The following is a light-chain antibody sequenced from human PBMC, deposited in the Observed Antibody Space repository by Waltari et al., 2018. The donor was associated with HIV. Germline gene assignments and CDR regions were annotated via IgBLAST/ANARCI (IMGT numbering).Light chain of an antibody. CDR2: EVT. V-gene: IGLV2-8*01. CDR1: SSDVGGYNY. J-gene: IGLJ2*01. CDR3: SSYAGSSNLRV. Sequence: QSALTQPPSASGSPGQSVTISCTGTSSDVGGYNYVSWYQQHPGKAPKLMIYEVTKRPSGVPDRFSGSKSGNTAALTVSGLQAEDEAEYYCSSYAGSSNLRVFGGGTKLTGL.